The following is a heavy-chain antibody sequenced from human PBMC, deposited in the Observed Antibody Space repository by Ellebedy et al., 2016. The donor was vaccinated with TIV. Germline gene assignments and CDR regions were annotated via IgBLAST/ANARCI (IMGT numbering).Heavy chain of an antibody. CDR2: ISSSSSYT. J-gene: IGHJ6*02. Sequence: GGSLRLXXAASGFTFSSYSMNWVRQAPGKGLEWVSSISSSSSYTNYADSVKGRFTISRDNAKNSLYLQMNSLRAEDTAVYYCARAYSGYDYHYYYGTDVWGQGTTVTVSS. CDR1: GFTFSSYS. V-gene: IGHV3-21*04. D-gene: IGHD5-12*01. CDR3: ARAYSGYDYHYYYGTDV.